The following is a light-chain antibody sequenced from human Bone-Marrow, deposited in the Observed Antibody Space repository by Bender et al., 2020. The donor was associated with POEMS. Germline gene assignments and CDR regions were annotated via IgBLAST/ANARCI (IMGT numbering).Light chain of an antibody. Sequence: QSVLTQPPSASGTPGQRVTISCSGGSIGRNPINWYQQLLGTASRLVIYADDRRPSGIPDRFSGYKSGTSAALDITGLQTGDEADYYCGTWDDRLDAWLFGGGTKLTVL. V-gene: IGLV1-44*01. J-gene: IGLJ3*02. CDR3: GTWDDRLDAWL. CDR2: ADD. CDR1: SIGRNP.